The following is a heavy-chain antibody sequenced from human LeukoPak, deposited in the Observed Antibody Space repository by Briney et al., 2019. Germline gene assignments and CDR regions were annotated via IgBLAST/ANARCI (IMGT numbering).Heavy chain of an antibody. V-gene: IGHV6-1*01. J-gene: IGHJ4*02. CDR3: ARDQTGLYC. CDR2: TCYRSKWYN. CDR1: GDSISINSSA. D-gene: IGHD7-27*01. Sequence: SPTLSLTCAISGDSISINSSAWIWIRQSPSRGLEWLGRTCYRSKWYNDYAVSVKSRINIKPDTSKNQFSLQLNSVTPEDTAVYYCARDQTGLYCWGQGTLVTVSS.